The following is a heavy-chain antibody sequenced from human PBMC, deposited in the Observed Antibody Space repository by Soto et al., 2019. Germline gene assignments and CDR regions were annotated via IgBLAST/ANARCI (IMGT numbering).Heavy chain of an antibody. CDR1: GGTFSSYA. D-gene: IGHD3-22*01. Sequence: ASVKVSCKASGGTFSSYAISWVRQAPGQGLEWMGGIIPIFGTANYAQKFQGRVTITADESTSTAYMELSSLRSEDTAVYYCARSPQTYYYDSSGYLYWGQGTLVTVSS. V-gene: IGHV1-69*13. CDR2: IIPIFGTA. CDR3: ARSPQTYYYDSSGYLY. J-gene: IGHJ4*02.